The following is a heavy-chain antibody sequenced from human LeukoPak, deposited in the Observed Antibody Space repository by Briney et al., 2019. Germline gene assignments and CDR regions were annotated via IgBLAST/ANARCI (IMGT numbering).Heavy chain of an antibody. V-gene: IGHV6-1*01. Sequence: SQTLSLTCGISGDSVSSNSAAWNWIRQSPSRGLEWLGRTYYRSKWYNDYAVSVKSRITINPDTSKNQFSLQLNSVTPEDTAVYYCAMGTRPLNWFDPWGQGTLVTVSS. J-gene: IGHJ5*02. CDR2: TYYRSKWYN. CDR3: AMGTRPLNWFDP. CDR1: GDSVSSNSAA. D-gene: IGHD5-18*01.